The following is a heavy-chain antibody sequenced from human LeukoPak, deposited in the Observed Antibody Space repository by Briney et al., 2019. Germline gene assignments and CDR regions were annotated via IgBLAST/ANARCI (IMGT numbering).Heavy chain of an antibody. CDR1: EFSVGSNY. D-gene: IGHD5-18*01. CDR3: VPQLRWEYTVEN. Sequence: GGSLRLSCAASEFSVGSNYMTWVRQAPGKGLEWVSLIYSGGSTYYADSVKGRFTISRDNSKNTLYLQMNSLRAEDTAVYYCVPQLRWEYTVENWGQGTLVTVSS. J-gene: IGHJ4*02. CDR2: IYSGGST. V-gene: IGHV3-66*01.